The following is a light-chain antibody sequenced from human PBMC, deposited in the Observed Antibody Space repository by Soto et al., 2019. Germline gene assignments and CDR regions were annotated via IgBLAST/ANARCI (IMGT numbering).Light chain of an antibody. CDR2: GAS. CDR3: QQYNNWWT. CDR1: QSVSNN. V-gene: IGKV3-15*01. J-gene: IGKJ1*01. Sequence: EIVMTQSPATLSVSPGERATLSCRASQSVSNNLAWYQKKPGQAPRLLIYGASTRATGIPARFSGSGSGTEFPLTISSLQSEYFAVYYCQQYNNWWTVGQGTKVEIK.